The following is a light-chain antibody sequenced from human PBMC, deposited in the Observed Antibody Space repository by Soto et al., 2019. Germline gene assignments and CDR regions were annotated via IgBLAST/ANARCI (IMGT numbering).Light chain of an antibody. CDR1: SNDVGGYNY. CDR2: DVS. V-gene: IGLV2-14*01. CDR3: SSYRSSSTLDV. Sequence: QSALTQPASVSGSPGQSITISCIGTSNDVGGYNYVSWYQQHPGKAPKLMIFDVSNRPSGVSIRFSGSKSGNTASLTISGLQAEDEADYYCSSYRSSSTLDVFGTGTKLTVL. J-gene: IGLJ1*01.